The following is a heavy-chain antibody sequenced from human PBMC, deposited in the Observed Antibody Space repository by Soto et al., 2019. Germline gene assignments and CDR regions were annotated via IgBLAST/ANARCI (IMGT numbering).Heavy chain of an antibody. Sequence: EVQLVESGGGLVQPGGSLRLSCAASGFTFSSYWMHWVRQAPGKGLVWVSRINSDGSSTSYADYVKGRFTISRDNAKNTPYLQMNSLRAEDTAVYYCVRTSLVVAAATREDYWGQGTLVNVSS. CDR3: VRTSLVVAAATREDY. J-gene: IGHJ4*02. D-gene: IGHD2-15*01. CDR2: INSDGSST. CDR1: GFTFSSYW. V-gene: IGHV3-74*01.